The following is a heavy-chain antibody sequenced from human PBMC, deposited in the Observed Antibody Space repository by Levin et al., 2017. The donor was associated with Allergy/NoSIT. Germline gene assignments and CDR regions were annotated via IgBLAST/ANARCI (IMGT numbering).Heavy chain of an antibody. CDR2: ISGSGGSP. CDR3: AKPHEVTTLGVDY. Sequence: QAGGSLRLSCAASGFTFSSYAMSWVRQAPGKGLEWVSAISGSGGSPYYADSVKGRFTISRDNSKNTLYLQMNSLSAEDTAVYYCAKPHEVTTLGVDYWGQGTLVTVSS. J-gene: IGHJ4*02. V-gene: IGHV3-23*01. D-gene: IGHD4-11*01. CDR1: GFTFSSYA.